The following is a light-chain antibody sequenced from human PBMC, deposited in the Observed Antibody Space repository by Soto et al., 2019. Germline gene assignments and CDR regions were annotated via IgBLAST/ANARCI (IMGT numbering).Light chain of an antibody. CDR3: SSFTSRLTFV. CDR2: EVT. CDR1: PSDVGAYNY. Sequence: QSALTQPASASGSPGQSIAISCTGTPSDVGAYNYVSWYQQHPGKAHKLMISEVTNRPSGVSDRFSGSKSGNTASLTISGHQAEDEADYYCSSFTSRLTFVFGTGTKLTVL. V-gene: IGLV2-14*01. J-gene: IGLJ1*01.